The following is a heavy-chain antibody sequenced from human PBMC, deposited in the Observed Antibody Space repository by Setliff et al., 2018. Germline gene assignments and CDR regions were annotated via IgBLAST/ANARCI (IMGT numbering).Heavy chain of an antibody. CDR2: VYHSGCT. V-gene: IGHV4-39*07. Sequence: SETLSLTCTVSGGSISSGSDYWAWIRPPPGKGLEWLGTVYHSGCTYYNPSLKSRVTISVDTSKNQFSLKLSSVTAADTAVYYCVRSEGRRDGYNWWGQGTLVTVSS. CDR1: GGSISSGSDY. D-gene: IGHD5-12*01. CDR3: VRSEGRRDGYNW. J-gene: IGHJ4*02.